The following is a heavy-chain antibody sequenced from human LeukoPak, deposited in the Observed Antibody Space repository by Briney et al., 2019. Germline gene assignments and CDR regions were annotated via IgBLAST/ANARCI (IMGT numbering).Heavy chain of an antibody. J-gene: IGHJ4*02. CDR2: IRYDGSNK. D-gene: IGHD3-9*01. Sequence: GGSLRLSCAASGFTFSSYGMHWVRQAPGKGLEWVAFIRYDGSNKYYADSVKGRFTISRDNSKNTLYLQMNSLRAEDTAVYYCAKDSIYDILTDYFGYWGQGTLVTVSS. CDR1: GFTFSSYG. V-gene: IGHV3-30*02. CDR3: AKDSIYDILTDYFGY.